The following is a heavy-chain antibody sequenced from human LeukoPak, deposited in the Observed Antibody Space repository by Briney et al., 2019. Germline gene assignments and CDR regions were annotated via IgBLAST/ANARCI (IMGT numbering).Heavy chain of an antibody. J-gene: IGHJ4*02. CDR1: GGSISSYY. CDR3: ARGNFMVRGVIMYYFDY. CDR2: IYYSGST. V-gene: IGHV4-59*01. Sequence: PSETLSLTCTVSGGSISSYYWSWIRQPPGKGLEWIGYIYYSGSTNYNPSLESRVTISLDTSKNQFSLKLGSVTAADTAVYYRARGNFMVRGVIMYYFDYWGQGTLVTVSS. D-gene: IGHD3-10*01.